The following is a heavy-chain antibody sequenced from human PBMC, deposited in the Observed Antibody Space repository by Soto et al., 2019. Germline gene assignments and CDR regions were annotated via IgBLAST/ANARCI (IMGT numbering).Heavy chain of an antibody. D-gene: IGHD2-15*01. CDR3: ARAYSGRLPRRADYYYALDV. V-gene: IGHV1-58*01. Sequence: GASVKVSCKASGFTFTSSAVQWVRQARGQRLEWIGWIVVGSGNTNYAQKFQERVTITRDMSTSTAYMELNSVTVGDTAVYYCARAYSGRLPRRADYYYALDVWGQGTTVTVSS. J-gene: IGHJ6*02. CDR1: GFTFTSSA. CDR2: IVVGSGNT.